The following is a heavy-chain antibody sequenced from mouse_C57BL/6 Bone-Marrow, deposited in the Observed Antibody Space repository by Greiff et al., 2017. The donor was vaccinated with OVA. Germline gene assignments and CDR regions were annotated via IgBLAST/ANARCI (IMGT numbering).Heavy chain of an antibody. Sequence: DVKLVESGPGLVKPSQSLSLTCSVTGYSITSGYYWNWIRQFPGNKLEWMGYISYDGSNNYNPSLKNRISITRDTSKNQFFLKLNSVTTEDTATYYCARDPPGFAYWGQGTLVTVSA. V-gene: IGHV3-6*01. CDR3: ARDPPGFAY. CDR1: GYSITSGYY. CDR2: ISYDGSN. J-gene: IGHJ3*01.